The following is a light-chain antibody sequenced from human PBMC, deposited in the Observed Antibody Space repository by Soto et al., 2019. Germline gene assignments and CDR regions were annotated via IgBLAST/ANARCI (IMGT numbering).Light chain of an antibody. Sequence: DIQMTQSPSSLSASVGDRVTITCRASQDIKNDLGWYQQKSGQAPKRLIYDAYTLQSGVPSRFSGSGFGTQFTLTISSLHPEDVATYYCLQYKDYPRTFGPGTKVEIK. J-gene: IGKJ1*01. CDR2: DAY. CDR3: LQYKDYPRT. V-gene: IGKV1-17*01. CDR1: QDIKND.